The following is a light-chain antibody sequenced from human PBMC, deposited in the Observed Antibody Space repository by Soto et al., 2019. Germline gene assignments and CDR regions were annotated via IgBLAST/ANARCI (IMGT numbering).Light chain of an antibody. Sequence: EIVLTQSPATLSLSPGERATLSCRASQSVSNYLSWYQQKPGLAPRLLMYDASTRATGIPARFNGSGSGTEFTLTISSLQSEDFAVYYCHQYNNWPPWTFGQGTKVDI. J-gene: IGKJ1*01. V-gene: IGKV3-15*01. CDR3: HQYNNWPPWT. CDR1: QSVSNY. CDR2: DAS.